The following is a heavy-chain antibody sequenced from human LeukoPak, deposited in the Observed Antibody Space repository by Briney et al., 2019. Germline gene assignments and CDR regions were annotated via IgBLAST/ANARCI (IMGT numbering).Heavy chain of an antibody. J-gene: IGHJ3*02. D-gene: IGHD1-7*01. V-gene: IGHV4-34*01. Sequence: SETLSLTCAVYGGSFSGYYWSWIRQPPGKGLEWIGEINHSGSTNYNPSLKSRVTISVDTSKNQFSLKLSSVTAADTAVYYCARGDTWNYSIRGAFDIWGQGTMVTVSS. CDR1: GGSFSGYY. CDR2: INHSGST. CDR3: ARGDTWNYSIRGAFDI.